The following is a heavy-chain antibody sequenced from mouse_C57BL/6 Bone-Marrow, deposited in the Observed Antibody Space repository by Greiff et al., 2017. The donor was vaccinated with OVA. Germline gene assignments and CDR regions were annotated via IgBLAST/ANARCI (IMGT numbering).Heavy chain of an antibody. V-gene: IGHV3-6*01. CDR2: ISYDGSN. Sequence: DVKLVESGPGLVKPSQSLSLTCSVTGYSITSGYYWNWIRQFPGNKLEWMGYISYDGSNNYNPSLKNRISITRDTSKNQFVLKLNSVTTEDTATYYCASAFYWFAYWGQGTLVTVSA. CDR1: GYSITSGYY. J-gene: IGHJ3*01. CDR3: ASAFYWFAY.